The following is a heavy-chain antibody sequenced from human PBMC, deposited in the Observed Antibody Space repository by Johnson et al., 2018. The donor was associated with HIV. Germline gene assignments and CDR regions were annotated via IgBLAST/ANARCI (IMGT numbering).Heavy chain of an antibody. J-gene: IGHJ3*02. CDR1: EFTFSNYG. CDR2: ISGSGGST. D-gene: IGHD1-14*01. Sequence: VQLVESGGGVVQPGRSLRLSCVASEFTFSNYGMHWVRQAPGKGLEWVSAISGSGGSTYYADSVKGRFTISRDNSKNTLYLQMNSLRAEDTAVYDCATRDPTHRPGVCDIWGQGTMVTVSS. V-gene: IGHV3-23*04. CDR3: ATRDPTHRPGVCDI.